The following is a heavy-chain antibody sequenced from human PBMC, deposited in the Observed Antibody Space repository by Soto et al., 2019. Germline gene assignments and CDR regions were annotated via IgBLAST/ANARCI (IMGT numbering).Heavy chain of an antibody. CDR2: ISNGGDT. Sequence: EVQLVESGGGLVQPGGSLRLSCAASGLIVSSTYMSWVRKAPGKGLEWVSVISNGGDTHYADSVKGRFSLSRDISNNTLHLQMSSLRVEDTAVYYCAREPRYCSGGSCSITGDAFDIWGQGTMVTVSS. V-gene: IGHV3-66*01. CDR1: GLIVSSTY. D-gene: IGHD2-15*01. J-gene: IGHJ3*02. CDR3: AREPRYCSGGSCSITGDAFDI.